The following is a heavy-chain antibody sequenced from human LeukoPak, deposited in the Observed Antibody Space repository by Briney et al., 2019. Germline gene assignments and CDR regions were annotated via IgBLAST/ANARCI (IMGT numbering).Heavy chain of an antibody. CDR3: ARAYYGSGSSYYFDY. Sequence: ASVKVSCKASGYTFTSYYMHWVRQAPGQGLEWMGIINPSGGSTSYAQKFQGRVTMTRDTSTSTVYMELSSLRSEDTAVYYCARAYYGSGSSYYFDYWGQGTLVTVSS. CDR1: GYTFTSYY. CDR2: INPSGGST. V-gene: IGHV1-46*01. J-gene: IGHJ4*02. D-gene: IGHD3-10*01.